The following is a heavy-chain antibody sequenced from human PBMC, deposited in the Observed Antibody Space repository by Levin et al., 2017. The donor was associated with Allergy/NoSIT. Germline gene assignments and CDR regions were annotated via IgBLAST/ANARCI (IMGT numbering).Heavy chain of an antibody. CDR3: AKDYGDYSLVFDY. D-gene: IGHD4-17*01. CDR1: GFTFDDYA. Sequence: SLKISCAASGFTFDDYAMHWVRQAPGKGLEWVSGISWNSGSIGYADSVKGRFTISRDNAKNSLYLQMNSLRAEDTALYYCAKDYGDYSLVFDYWGQGTLVTVSS. J-gene: IGHJ4*02. V-gene: IGHV3-9*01. CDR2: ISWNSGSI.